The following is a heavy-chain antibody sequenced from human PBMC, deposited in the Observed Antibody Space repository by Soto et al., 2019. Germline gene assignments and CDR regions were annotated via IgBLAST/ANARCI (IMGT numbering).Heavy chain of an antibody. CDR2: SIPIFGTA. CDR3: ARAHSRPWILTYSSSWPGTHPFDY. D-gene: IGHD6-13*01. V-gene: IGHV1-69*13. CDR1: GGTFSSYA. J-gene: IGHJ4*02. Sequence: AALKVSCKASGGTFSSYAISWVRQAPGQWLEWMGGSIPIFGTANYAQKFQGRVTITADESTSTAYMELSSLRSEDTAVYYCARAHSRPWILTYSSSWPGTHPFDYWGQGTLVTVYS.